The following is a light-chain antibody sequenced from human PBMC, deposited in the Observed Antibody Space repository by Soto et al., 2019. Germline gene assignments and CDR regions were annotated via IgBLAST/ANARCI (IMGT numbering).Light chain of an antibody. V-gene: IGLV2-14*01. Sequence: QSALSQPASVSGSPGQSITISCTGTSSDVGGYKYVSWYRQHPGKAPKLMIYEVSNRPSGVSNRFSASKSGNTASLTISGLQAEDEADYYCSSYTSSSTGVFGGGTQLTVL. CDR1: SSDVGGYKY. CDR3: SSYTSSSTGV. CDR2: EVS. J-gene: IGLJ3*02.